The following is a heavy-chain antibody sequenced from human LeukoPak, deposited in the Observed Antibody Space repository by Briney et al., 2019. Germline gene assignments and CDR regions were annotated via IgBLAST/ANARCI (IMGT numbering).Heavy chain of an antibody. CDR2: IYYSGST. D-gene: IGHD3-16*01. J-gene: IGHJ6*03. CDR1: GGSISSSSYY. V-gene: IGHV4-39*07. Sequence: PSETLSLTCTVSGGSISSSSYYWGWIRQPPGKGLEWIGSIYYSGSTYYNPSLKSRVTISVDTSKNQFSLKLSSVTAADTAVYYCARDSPIRSMDVWGKGTTVTVPS. CDR3: ARDSPIRSMDV.